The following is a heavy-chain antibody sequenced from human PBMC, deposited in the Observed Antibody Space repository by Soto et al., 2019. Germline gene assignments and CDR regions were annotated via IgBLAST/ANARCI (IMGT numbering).Heavy chain of an antibody. J-gene: IGHJ4*02. CDR3: AKDHYGYYAPWPYYFDY. CDR1: GFTFSDYY. D-gene: IGHD4-17*01. Sequence: VQLVESGGGLVKPGGSLRLSCAASGFTFSDYYMSWIRQAPGKGLEWVSAISGSGGSTYYADSVKGRFTISRDNSKNTLNLQMNSLRAEDTAVYYCAKDHYGYYAPWPYYFDYWGQGTLVTVSS. CDR2: ISGSGGST. V-gene: IGHV3-23*04.